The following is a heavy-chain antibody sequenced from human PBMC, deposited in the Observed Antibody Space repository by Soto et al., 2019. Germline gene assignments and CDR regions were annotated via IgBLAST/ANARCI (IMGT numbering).Heavy chain of an antibody. J-gene: IGHJ4*02. CDR1: GCSISSGGYS. CDR2: MYHSGST. V-gene: IGHV4-30-2*01. Sequence: SETLSLTCTVSGCSISSGGYSWSWIRQPPGKGLEWIGYMYHSGSTYYNPSLKSRVTISIDRSKNQFSLKLSSVTAADTAVYYCARDSVGLLFDYWGQGTLVTVSS. CDR3: ARDSVGLLFDY. D-gene: IGHD2-15*01.